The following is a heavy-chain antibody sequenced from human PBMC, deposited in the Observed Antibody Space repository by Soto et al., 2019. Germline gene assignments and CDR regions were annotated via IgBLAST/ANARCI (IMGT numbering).Heavy chain of an antibody. Sequence: GGSLRLSCAASGFTFSDAWMTWVRQAPGKGPEWVGRIISKTDGGTTAYAAPVKGRFTISRDDSRHMLYLEMNSLKIEDTGVYNCTTDYYFGTGSGDYWGQGTLVTVSS. CDR3: TTDYYFGTGSGDY. J-gene: IGHJ4*02. D-gene: IGHD3-10*01. CDR1: GFTFSDAW. CDR2: IISKTDGGTT. V-gene: IGHV3-15*01.